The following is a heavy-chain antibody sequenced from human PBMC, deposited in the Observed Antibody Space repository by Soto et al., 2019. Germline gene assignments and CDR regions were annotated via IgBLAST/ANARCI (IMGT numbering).Heavy chain of an antibody. Sequence: ASVKVSCKASGYTFTSYGISWVRQAPGQGLEWMGWISAYNGNTNYAQKLQGRVTMTTDTSTSTAYMELRSLRSDDTAVYYCARDWRIAGATFTFDYWGQGTLVTVSS. D-gene: IGHD1-26*01. CDR3: ARDWRIAGATFTFDY. CDR1: GYTFTSYG. CDR2: ISAYNGNT. J-gene: IGHJ4*02. V-gene: IGHV1-18*01.